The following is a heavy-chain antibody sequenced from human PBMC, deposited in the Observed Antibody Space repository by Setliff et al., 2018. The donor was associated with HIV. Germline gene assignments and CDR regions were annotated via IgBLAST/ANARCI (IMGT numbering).Heavy chain of an antibody. CDR2: IYYSGST. J-gene: IGHJ4*02. CDR3: ARDAGGSVGNYYFDY. D-gene: IGHD2-15*01. Sequence: SETLSLTCIVSGGSISSYYWSWIRQPPGKGLEWIGYIYYSGSTNYNPSLKNQVTISIDTSKKQFSLNLSSVTAADTAVYYCARDAGGSVGNYYFDYWGQGTLVTVSS. V-gene: IGHV4-59*01. CDR1: GGSISSYY.